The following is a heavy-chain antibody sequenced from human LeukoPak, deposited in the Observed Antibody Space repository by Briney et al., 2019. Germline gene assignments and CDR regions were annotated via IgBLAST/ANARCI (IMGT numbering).Heavy chain of an antibody. CDR1: GYSFTRYW. Sequence: GESLKISCKGSGYSFTRYWIGWVRQMPGKGLEWMAIIQPGDSETTYSPSFQGQVTVSADKSISTAYMQWISLEASDTAMYYCARFQGGNNRCYFDIWGQGTLVIVSS. D-gene: IGHD6-25*01. CDR3: ARFQGGNNRCYFDI. V-gene: IGHV5-51*01. CDR2: IQPGDSET. J-gene: IGHJ3*02.